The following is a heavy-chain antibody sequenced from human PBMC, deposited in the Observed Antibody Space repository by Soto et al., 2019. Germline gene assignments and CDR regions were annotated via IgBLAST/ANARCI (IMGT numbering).Heavy chain of an antibody. CDR3: AKGGAPNYYDGSGYLPFDY. Sequence: SLRLSCAASGFTFSSYAMSWVRQAPGKGLEWVSAISGSGGSTYYADSVEGRFTISRDNSKNTLYLQMNSLRAEDTAVYYCAKGGAPNYYDGSGYLPFDYWGQGTLVTVSS. D-gene: IGHD3-22*01. CDR2: ISGSGGST. J-gene: IGHJ4*02. CDR1: GFTFSSYA. V-gene: IGHV3-23*01.